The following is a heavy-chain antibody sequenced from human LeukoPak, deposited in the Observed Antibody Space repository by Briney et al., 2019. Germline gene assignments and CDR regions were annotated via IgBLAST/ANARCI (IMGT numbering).Heavy chain of an antibody. CDR3: AKHSLCLTYYDFWSGYYSPCYMDV. V-gene: IGHV4-59*08. D-gene: IGHD3-3*01. CDR2: IYYDGST. CDR1: GDSISSYY. J-gene: IGHJ6*03. Sequence: SETLSLTCTVSGDSISSYYWSWIRQPPGKGLEWIGYIYYDGSTKYNPSLKSRVTISVDTSKNQFSLKLSSVTAADTAVYYCAKHSLCLTYYDFWSGYYSPCYMDVWGKGTTVTVSS.